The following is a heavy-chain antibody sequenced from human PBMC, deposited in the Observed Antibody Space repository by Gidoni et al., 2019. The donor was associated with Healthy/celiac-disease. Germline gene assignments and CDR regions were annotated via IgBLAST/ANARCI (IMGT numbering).Heavy chain of an antibody. D-gene: IGHD2-15*01. CDR1: GLTFSSYR. V-gene: IGHV3-48*04. CDR3: ARDDYCSGGSCYSYYYYGMDV. CDR2: ISSSSSTI. Sequence: EVQLVESGGGLVQPGGSLRLYCAASGLTFSSYRMNWVRQAPGKGLEWVSYISSSSSTIDYADSVKGRFTISRDNAKNSLYLQINSLRAEDTAVYYCARDDYCSGGSCYSYYYYGMDVWGQGTTVTVSS. J-gene: IGHJ6*02.